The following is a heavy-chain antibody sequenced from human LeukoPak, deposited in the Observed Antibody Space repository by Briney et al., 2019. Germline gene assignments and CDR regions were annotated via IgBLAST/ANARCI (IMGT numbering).Heavy chain of an antibody. V-gene: IGHV3-7*01. Sequence: GGSLRLSYASSGFTFNRDRMNWVRQAPGKGLEWVANINQDGSEKYYVDSVKGRFTISRDNAKNSLYLQLNSLRAEDTAVYYCTRDPDPMTGFCLDYGGQGTLVTVSS. CDR3: TRDPDPMTGFCLDY. CDR2: INQDGSEK. CDR1: GFTFNRDR. J-gene: IGHJ4*02. D-gene: IGHD2-2*01.